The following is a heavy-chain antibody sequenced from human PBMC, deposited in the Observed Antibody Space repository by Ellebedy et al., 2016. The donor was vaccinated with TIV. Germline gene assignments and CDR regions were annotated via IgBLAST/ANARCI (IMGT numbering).Heavy chain of an antibody. J-gene: IGHJ4*02. D-gene: IGHD4-17*01. V-gene: IGHV3-23*01. Sequence: GESLKISCAASGFTFSGYYMSWFRQAPGKGLEWVSAISGSGGSTYYADSVKGRFTISRDNSKNTLYLQMNSLRAEDTAVYYCAKDDTVTTSYWGQGTLVTVSS. CDR1: GFTFSGYY. CDR3: AKDDTVTTSY. CDR2: ISGSGGST.